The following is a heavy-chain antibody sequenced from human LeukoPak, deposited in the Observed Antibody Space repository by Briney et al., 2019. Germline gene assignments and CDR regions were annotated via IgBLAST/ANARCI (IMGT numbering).Heavy chain of an antibody. J-gene: IGHJ4*02. V-gene: IGHV4-34*01. CDR2: INHSGST. D-gene: IGHD1-26*01. Sequence: SETLSLTCAVYGGSFSGYYWSWIRQPPGKGLEWIGEINHSGSTNYNPSLKSRVTISVDTSKNQFSPKLSSVTAADTAVYYCARGVGSGSYMRSDYFDYWGQGTLVTVSS. CDR3: ARGVGSGSYMRSDYFDY. CDR1: GGSFSGYY.